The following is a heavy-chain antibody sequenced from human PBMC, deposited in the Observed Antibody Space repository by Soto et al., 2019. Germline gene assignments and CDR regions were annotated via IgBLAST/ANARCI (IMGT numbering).Heavy chain of an antibody. Sequence: QVQLQESGPGLVKPSETLSLTCTVSGGCISSYYWSWIRQPPGKGLEWIGYIYYSGSTNYNPSLKSRVTISVDTSKNQFSLKLSSVTAADTAVYYCARRYGSAIDYWGQGTLVTVSS. CDR2: IYYSGST. CDR1: GGCISSYY. CDR3: ARRYGSAIDY. D-gene: IGHD1-26*01. V-gene: IGHV4-59*08. J-gene: IGHJ4*02.